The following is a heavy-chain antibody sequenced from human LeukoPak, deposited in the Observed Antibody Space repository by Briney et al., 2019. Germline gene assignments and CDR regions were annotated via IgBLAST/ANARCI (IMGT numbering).Heavy chain of an antibody. CDR2: IYYSGTT. V-gene: IGHV4-30-4*01. J-gene: IGHJ5*02. Sequence: SETLSLTCTVSGGTISSYAYYWSWIRQLPGKGLKWIGNIYYSGTTYYNPSLKSRVTISVDTSKNHFSLKLSSVTAADTAVYYCARETYDFWSGLNWFDPWGQGTLVTVSS. D-gene: IGHD3-3*01. CDR3: ARETYDFWSGLNWFDP. CDR1: GGTISSYAYY.